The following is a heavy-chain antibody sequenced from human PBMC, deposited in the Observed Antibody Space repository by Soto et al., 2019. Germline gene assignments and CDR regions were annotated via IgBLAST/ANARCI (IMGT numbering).Heavy chain of an antibody. Sequence: SETLSLTCAVSGGSINSGGYSWNWIRQPPGKGLEWIGYIYHSGSTYYNPSLKSRVTISVDRSKNQFSLNLTSVTAADTAVYYCGGQLRAGGWFDPWGQGTLVTVSS. CDR1: GGSINSGGYS. V-gene: IGHV4-30-2*01. CDR2: IYHSGST. D-gene: IGHD1-26*01. CDR3: GGQLRAGGWFDP. J-gene: IGHJ5*02.